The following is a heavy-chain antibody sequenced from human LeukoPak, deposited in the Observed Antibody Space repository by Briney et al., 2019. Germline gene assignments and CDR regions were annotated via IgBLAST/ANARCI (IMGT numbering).Heavy chain of an antibody. CDR3: AREVAGPYFDY. CDR1: GFTFGKYW. V-gene: IGHV3-53*01. D-gene: IGHD6-19*01. CDR2: IYSGGST. Sequence: GGSLRLSCVASGFTFGKYWMSWVRQAPGKGLEWVSVIYSGGSTYYADSVKGRFTISRDNSKNTLYLQMNSLRAEDTAVYYCAREVAGPYFDYWGQGTLVTVSS. J-gene: IGHJ4*02.